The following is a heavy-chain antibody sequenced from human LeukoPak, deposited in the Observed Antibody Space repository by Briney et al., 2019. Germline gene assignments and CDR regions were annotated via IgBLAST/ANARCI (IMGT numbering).Heavy chain of an antibody. CDR3: ARDRESCGGDCYSSNDAFDI. V-gene: IGHV3-20*04. CDR1: GFSFEDYG. Sequence: GGSLRLSCAASGFSFEDYGMSWVRQAPGKGLEWVSGINWNGGSTGYGDSVKGRFTISRDNAKNCLYLQMNSLRAEDTALYYCARDRESCGGDCYSSNDAFDIWGQGTKVILSS. CDR2: INWNGGST. J-gene: IGHJ3*02. D-gene: IGHD2-21*02.